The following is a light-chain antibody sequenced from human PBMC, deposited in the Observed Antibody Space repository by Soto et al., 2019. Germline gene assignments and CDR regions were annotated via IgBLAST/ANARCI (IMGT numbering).Light chain of an antibody. CDR1: QSVSSSY. CDR2: GAS. CDR3: QQYCSSPRT. J-gene: IGKJ2*01. V-gene: IGKV3-20*01. Sequence: EIVLTQSPGTLSLSPGERATLSCRASQSVSSSYLAWYQQKPGQAPRLLIYGASSRATGIPDRFSGSGSGTDFARTISRLAPEDFAVYYCQQYCSSPRTFGQGTKLLIK.